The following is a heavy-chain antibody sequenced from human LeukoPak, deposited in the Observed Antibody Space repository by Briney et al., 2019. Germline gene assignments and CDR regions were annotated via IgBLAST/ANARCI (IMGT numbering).Heavy chain of an antibody. CDR2: INSDGSST. Sequence: GGSLRLSCAASGFTFSSYWMHWVRQAPGKGLVWVSRINSDGSSTSYADSVKGRFTISRDNAKNTLYLQMNSLRAEDTAVYYCARPDLMRELRFDPWGQGTLVTVSS. CDR3: ARPDLMRELRFDP. D-gene: IGHD1-7*01. CDR1: GFTFSSYW. V-gene: IGHV3-74*01. J-gene: IGHJ5*02.